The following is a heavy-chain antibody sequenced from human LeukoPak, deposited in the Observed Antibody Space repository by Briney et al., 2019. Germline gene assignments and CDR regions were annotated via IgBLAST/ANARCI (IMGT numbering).Heavy chain of an antibody. J-gene: IGHJ4*02. V-gene: IGHV3-23*01. D-gene: IGHD3-22*01. CDR2: ISGSGGST. CDR1: GFTFSSYA. Sequence: GGSLRLSCAVSGFTFSSYAMSWVRQAPGKGLEWVSAISGSGGSTYYADSVKGRFTISRDNSKNTLYLQMNSLRAEDTAVYYCAKDGGYYDSRDLYWGQGTLVTVSS. CDR3: AKDGGYYDSRDLY.